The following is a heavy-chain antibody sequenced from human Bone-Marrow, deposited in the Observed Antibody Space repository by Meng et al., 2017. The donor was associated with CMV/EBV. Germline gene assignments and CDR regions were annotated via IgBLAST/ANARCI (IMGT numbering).Heavy chain of an antibody. Sequence: ASGFTFSRFAMNWVRQAPGKGLEWVAGIGTVAGTSYYADSVKGRFTISRDSSKNTLYLQMNSLRAEDTAVYYCAKDWTAVTTGFDYWSQGALVTVSS. D-gene: IGHD4-17*01. CDR3: AKDWTAVTTGFDY. V-gene: IGHV3-23*01. CDR1: GFTFSRFA. CDR2: IGTVAGTS. J-gene: IGHJ4*02.